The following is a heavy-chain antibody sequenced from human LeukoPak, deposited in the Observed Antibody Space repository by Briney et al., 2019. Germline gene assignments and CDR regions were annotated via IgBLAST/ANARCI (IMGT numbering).Heavy chain of an antibody. CDR2: IYYSGST. V-gene: IGHV4-59*08. CDR3: ARRCIGDDCYSE. J-gene: IGHJ4*02. Sequence: SETLSLTCTVSGGSISSYYWSWIRQPPGKGLEWIGYIYYSGSTNYNPSLKSRVTISVDTSKNQFSLKLSSVTAADTAVYYCARRCIGDDCYSEWGQGTLVTVSS. D-gene: IGHD2-21*02. CDR1: GGSISSYY.